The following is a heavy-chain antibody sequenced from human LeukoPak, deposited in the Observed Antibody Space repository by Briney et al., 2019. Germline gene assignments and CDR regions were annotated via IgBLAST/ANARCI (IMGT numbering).Heavy chain of an antibody. CDR1: GFTFNNYG. V-gene: IGHV3-30*19. D-gene: IGHD2-21*02. CDR3: ARDLHIVVVTAIQGDY. Sequence: TGGSLRLSCAASGFTFNNYGMHWDRQAPGKGLEWVAVISYDGSNKYYADSVKGRFTISRDNSKNTLYLQMNSLRAEDTAVYYCARDLHIVVVTAIQGDYWGQGTLVTVSS. J-gene: IGHJ4*02. CDR2: ISYDGSNK.